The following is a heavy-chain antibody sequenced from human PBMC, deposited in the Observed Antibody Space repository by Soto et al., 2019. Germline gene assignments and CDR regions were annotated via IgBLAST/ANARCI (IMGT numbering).Heavy chain of an antibody. Sequence: EVQLVESGGGLVQPGGSLRLSCAASGFTVSSNYMSWVRQAPGKGLEWVSVIFGGGTTSYADSVKGRFTISRDNSKNTLYLQMNSLRAEDTAVYYCAGAWATWFDPWGQGTLVTVSS. V-gene: IGHV3-66*01. D-gene: IGHD7-27*01. CDR1: GFTVSSNY. J-gene: IGHJ5*02. CDR2: IFGGGTT. CDR3: AGAWATWFDP.